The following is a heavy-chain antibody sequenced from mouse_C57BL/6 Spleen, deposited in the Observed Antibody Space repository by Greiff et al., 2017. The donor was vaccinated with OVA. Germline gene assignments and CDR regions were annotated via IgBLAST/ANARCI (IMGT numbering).Heavy chain of an antibody. CDR3: ARSGGNYVGYYAMDY. V-gene: IGHV1-81*01. D-gene: IGHD2-1*01. CDR1: GYTFTSYG. Sequence: VQLQESGAELARPGASVKLSCKASGYTFTSYGISWVKQRTGQGLEWIGEIYPRSGNTYYNEKFKGKATLTADKSSSTAYMELRSLTSEDSAVYFCARSGGNYVGYYAMDYWGQGTSVTVSS. CDR2: IYPRSGNT. J-gene: IGHJ4*01.